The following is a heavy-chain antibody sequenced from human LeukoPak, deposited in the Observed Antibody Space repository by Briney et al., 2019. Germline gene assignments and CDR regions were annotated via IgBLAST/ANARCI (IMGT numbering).Heavy chain of an antibody. CDR2: ISGSGGST. D-gene: IGHD2-8*01. V-gene: IGHV3-23*01. Sequence: GGSLRLSCAASGFTFSSYAMSWVRQAPGKGLEWVSAISGSGGSTYYADSVKGRFTISRDNSKNTLYLQMNSLRAEDTAVYYCARPDIVLMVYAMSGAFDIWGQGTMVTVSS. J-gene: IGHJ3*02. CDR3: ARPDIVLMVYAMSGAFDI. CDR1: GFTFSSYA.